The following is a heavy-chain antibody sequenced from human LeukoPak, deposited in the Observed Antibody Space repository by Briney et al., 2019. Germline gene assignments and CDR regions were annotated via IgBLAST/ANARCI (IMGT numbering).Heavy chain of an antibody. CDR2: INPYSGGT. CDR3: ATLRRSGWYIGD. J-gene: IGHJ4*02. V-gene: IGHV1-2*02. CDR1: GYTFSDYY. D-gene: IGHD6-19*01. Sequence: EASVKVSCKASGYTFSDYYMHWVRQAPRQGLEWMGWINPYSGGTNYAEKFQGRVTMTRDTSITTAYMELSSLRSDDTAMYYCATLRRSGWYIGDWGQGTLVTVSS.